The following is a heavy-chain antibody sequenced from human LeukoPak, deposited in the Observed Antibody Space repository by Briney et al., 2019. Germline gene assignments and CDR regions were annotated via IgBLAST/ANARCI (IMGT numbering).Heavy chain of an antibody. J-gene: IGHJ5*02. D-gene: IGHD3-9*01. V-gene: IGHV4-61*02. CDR1: GGSISSGSYY. CDR2: IYTSGST. Sequence: SETLSLTCTVSGGSISSGSYYWSWIRQPAGKGLEWIGRIYTSGSTNYNPSLKSRVTMSVDTSKNQFSLKVNSVTAADTAVYYCARDPKTIHPANWFDPWGQGTLVTVSS. CDR3: ARDPKTIHPANWFDP.